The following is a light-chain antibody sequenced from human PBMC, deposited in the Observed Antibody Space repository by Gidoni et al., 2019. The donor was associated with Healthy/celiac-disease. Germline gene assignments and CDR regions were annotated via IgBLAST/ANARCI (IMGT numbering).Light chain of an antibody. CDR2: GAS. V-gene: IGKV3-15*01. CDR1: QSVSNN. CDR3: QQYNNWPLLLT. Sequence: EIVMTQSPATLSVSPGERATLSCRASQSVSNNLAWYQQKVGQASRLLIYGASTRATGIPARFSGSGSGTEFTLTISSLQSEDFAVYYCQQYNNWPLLLTFXGXTKVEIK. J-gene: IGKJ4*01.